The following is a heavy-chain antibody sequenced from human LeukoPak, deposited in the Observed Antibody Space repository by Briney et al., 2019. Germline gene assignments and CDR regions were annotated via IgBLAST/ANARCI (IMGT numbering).Heavy chain of an antibody. D-gene: IGHD2-2*01. CDR3: AKDRSCSSTSCYENWFDP. J-gene: IGHJ5*02. CDR1: GFTFSSYA. Sequence: PGRSLRLSCAASGFTFSSYAMHWVRQAPGKGLEWVAVISYDGSNKYYADSVKGRFTISRDNSKNTLYLQMNSLRAEDTAVYYCAKDRSCSSTSCYENWFDPWGQGTLVTVSS. V-gene: IGHV3-30-3*01. CDR2: ISYDGSNK.